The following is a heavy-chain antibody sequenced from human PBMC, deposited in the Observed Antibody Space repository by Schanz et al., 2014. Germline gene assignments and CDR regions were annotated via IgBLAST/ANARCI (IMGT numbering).Heavy chain of an antibody. CDR3: ARKSLVSAHYDS. V-gene: IGHV3-23*01. Sequence: EVQLLESGGGLVQPGGSLKLSCAASGLIFSNYVMSWVRQAPGKGLEWVSTIGTSGGTNYAESVKGRFTISRDNSKNTLYLQMNSLRAEDTAVYYCARKSLVSAHYDSWGQGTLVTVSS. D-gene: IGHD2-21*01. CDR1: GLIFSNYV. CDR2: IGTSGGT. J-gene: IGHJ4*02.